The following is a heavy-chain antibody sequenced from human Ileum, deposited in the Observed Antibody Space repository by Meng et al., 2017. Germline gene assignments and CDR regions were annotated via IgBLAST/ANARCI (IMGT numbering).Heavy chain of an antibody. D-gene: IGHD3-3*01. CDR3: AKLTTD. V-gene: IGHV3-23*01. Sequence: GESLKISCAASGFTFSSSAMSWVRQAPGKGLEWVSVSGASGVTAYYADSVKGRFTISRDNSKNTLYLQLNNLRAEDTAIYYCAKLTTDWVQGTMVTVSS. CDR1: GFTFSSSA. CDR2: SGASGVTA. J-gene: IGHJ3*01.